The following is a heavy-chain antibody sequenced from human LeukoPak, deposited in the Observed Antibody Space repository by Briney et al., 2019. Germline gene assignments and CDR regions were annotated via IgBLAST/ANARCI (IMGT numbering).Heavy chain of an antibody. CDR2: IYPGDSDT. V-gene: IGHV5-51*07. CDR3: ARLPAGAAARTLPGVDF. Sequence: GESLKISCKGSGYTFTTYWIAWMHQMPGKGLEWMGIIYPGDSDTRYSPSFQDQVTISADRSISTAYLQWGALKASDTAMYYCARLPAGAAARTLPGVDFWGQGTLVTVSS. D-gene: IGHD6-13*01. CDR1: GYTFTTYW. J-gene: IGHJ4*02.